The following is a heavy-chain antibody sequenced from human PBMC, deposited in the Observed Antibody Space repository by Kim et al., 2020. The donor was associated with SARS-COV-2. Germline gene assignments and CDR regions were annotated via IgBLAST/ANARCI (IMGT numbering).Heavy chain of an antibody. CDR3: ARGAPGH. CDR1: GGSFSGFQ. V-gene: IGHV4-34*01. Sequence: SETLSLTCAVYGGSFSGFQWTWIRQTPGKGLEWIGEINHSGSTNYNPSLKSRVSMSVDTSKNQFSLRFTSVTAADTAVYYCARGAPGHWGQGTLVTVSS. CDR2: INHSGST. J-gene: IGHJ1*01.